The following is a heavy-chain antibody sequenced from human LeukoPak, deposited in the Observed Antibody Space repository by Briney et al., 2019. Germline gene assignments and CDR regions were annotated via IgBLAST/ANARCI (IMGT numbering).Heavy chain of an antibody. D-gene: IGHD4-11*01. Sequence: GGSLRLSCAASGFTFSSYAMHWVRQAPGKGLEWVAVISYDGSNKYYADSVKGRFTISRDNSKNTLYLQMNSLRAEGTAVYYCARDLKTTAPLSPLYYYYYGMDVWGQGTTVTVSS. J-gene: IGHJ6*02. CDR1: GFTFSSYA. CDR3: ARDLKTTAPLSPLYYYYYGMDV. CDR2: ISYDGSNK. V-gene: IGHV3-30-3*01.